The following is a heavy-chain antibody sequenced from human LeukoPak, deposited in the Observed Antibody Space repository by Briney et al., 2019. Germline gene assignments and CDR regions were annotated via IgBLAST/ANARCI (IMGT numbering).Heavy chain of an antibody. J-gene: IGHJ5*02. D-gene: IGHD3-10*01. Sequence: PSQTLSLTCAVSGGSISSGGYSWSWIRQPPGKGLEWIGYIYHSGSTYYNPSLKSRVTISVDRSKNQFSLKLSSVTAADTAVYYCARAVYGSGSYYNGDWFDPWGQGTLVTVSS. V-gene: IGHV4-30-2*01. CDR3: ARAVYGSGSYYNGDWFDP. CDR2: IYHSGST. CDR1: GGSISSGGYS.